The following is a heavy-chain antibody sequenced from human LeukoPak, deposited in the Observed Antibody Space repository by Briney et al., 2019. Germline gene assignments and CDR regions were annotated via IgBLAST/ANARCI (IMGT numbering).Heavy chain of an antibody. CDR1: GFTLSSYA. CDR3: AKDDDWGRYKH. CDR2: ISPSGGIT. D-gene: IGHD3-16*01. Sequence: GGSLRLSCAASGFTLSSYAMSWVRQAPGKGLEWVSGISPSGGITYYTDSVKGRFTISRDNSKNTQSLQMNSLRAEDTAVYYCAKDDDWGRYKHWGQGTLVTVSS. J-gene: IGHJ1*01. V-gene: IGHV3-23*01.